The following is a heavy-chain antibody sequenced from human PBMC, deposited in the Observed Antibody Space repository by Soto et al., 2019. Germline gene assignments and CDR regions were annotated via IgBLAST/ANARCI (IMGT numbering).Heavy chain of an antibody. Sequence: EVQLLESGGGLVQPGGSLRLSCAASGFTFSSYAMRWVRQAPVKGLEWVSAISGSGGSTYYADSVKGRFTISRDNSKNTLYLQMNSLRAEDTAVYYCARRGSGSYYYYWGQGNLVTVSS. CDR3: ARRGSGSYYYY. V-gene: IGHV3-23*01. J-gene: IGHJ4*02. CDR1: GFTFSSYA. D-gene: IGHD1-26*01. CDR2: ISGSGGST.